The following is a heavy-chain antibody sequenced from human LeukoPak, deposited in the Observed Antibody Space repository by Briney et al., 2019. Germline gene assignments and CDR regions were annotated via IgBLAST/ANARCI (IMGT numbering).Heavy chain of an antibody. CDR1: GLTVTGNY. V-gene: IGHV3-53*01. CDR2: IYSDGTT. Sequence: PGGSLRLSCAASGLTVTGNYMSWVRQAPGKGLEWVSIIYSDGTTYYRDSVKGRFTISRDNSKNTLHLQMNSLRAEDTAVYYCARWYCSSNGCYYDYWGQGTLVTVSS. D-gene: IGHD2-2*01. CDR3: ARWYCSSNGCYYDY. J-gene: IGHJ4*02.